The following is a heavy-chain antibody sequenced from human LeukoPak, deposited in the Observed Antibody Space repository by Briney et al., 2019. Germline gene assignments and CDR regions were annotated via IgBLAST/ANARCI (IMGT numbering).Heavy chain of an antibody. CDR1: GGSISSYY. J-gene: IGHJ4*02. Sequence: SETLSLTSTVSGGSISSYYWSWIRQPPGKGLEWIGYIYYSGSTNYNPSLKSRVTISVDTSKNQFSLKLSSVTAADTAVYYCARVQEAESSGRYYFDYWGQGTLVTVSS. CDR3: ARVQEAESSGRYYFDY. CDR2: IYYSGST. V-gene: IGHV4-59*01. D-gene: IGHD3-10*01.